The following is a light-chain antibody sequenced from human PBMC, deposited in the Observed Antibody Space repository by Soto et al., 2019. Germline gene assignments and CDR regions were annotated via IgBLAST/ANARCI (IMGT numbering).Light chain of an antibody. J-gene: IGKJ4*01. CDR3: QQRSNWPPA. V-gene: IGKV3-11*01. Sequence: EIVLTQSPATLSLSPGERATLSCRASQSVSSYLAWYQQKPGQAPRLLISDASNRATGIPARFSGSGSGTDFTLTISSLEPEDFAVYYCQQRSNWPPAFGGGTKVEIK. CDR2: DAS. CDR1: QSVSSY.